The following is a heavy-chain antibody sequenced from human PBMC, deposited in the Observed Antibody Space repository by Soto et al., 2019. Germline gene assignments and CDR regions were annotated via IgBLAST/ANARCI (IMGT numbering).Heavy chain of an antibody. Sequence: QVQLVESGGGVVQPGRSLRLSCAASGFTFSSYGMHWVRQAPGKGLEWVAVIWYDGSNKYYADSVKGRFTISRDNSKNTLYLQMNSLRAEDTAVYYCAREWLMGVVPLDTAMALDYWGQGTLVTVSS. V-gene: IGHV3-33*01. CDR1: GFTFSSYG. D-gene: IGHD5-18*01. CDR2: IWYDGSNK. J-gene: IGHJ4*02. CDR3: AREWLMGVVPLDTAMALDY.